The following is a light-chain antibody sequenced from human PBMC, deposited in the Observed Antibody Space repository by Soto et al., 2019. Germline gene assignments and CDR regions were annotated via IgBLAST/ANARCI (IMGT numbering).Light chain of an antibody. V-gene: IGKV3-20*01. CDR2: AAS. Sequence: EIVLTQSPGTLSLSPGERATLSCRASQSVSSAYLAWYQHKPGQPPTLLIYAASSRFTGIPDRFSGSGSGTDFTLTISRLEPEDFAVYYCQQYGSSSTCTFGQGTKVEIK. CDR1: QSVSSAY. CDR3: QQYGSSSTCT. J-gene: IGKJ1*01.